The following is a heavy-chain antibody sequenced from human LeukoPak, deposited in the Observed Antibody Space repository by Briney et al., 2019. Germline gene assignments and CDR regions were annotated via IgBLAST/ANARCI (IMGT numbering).Heavy chain of an antibody. D-gene: IGHD3-10*01. J-gene: IGHJ5*02. CDR3: QFGSGSYYNIPDNWFDP. V-gene: IGHV3-7*01. CDR2: IKEDGSDK. CDR1: GFTFTDYW. Sequence: GGSLRLSCAASGFTFTDYWMAWVRQAPGKGLEWVANIKEDGSDKNYMDSLKGRITISRDNAKNSVYLQMNSLRAEDTAVYYCQFGSGSYYNIPDNWFDPWGQGTLVTVSS.